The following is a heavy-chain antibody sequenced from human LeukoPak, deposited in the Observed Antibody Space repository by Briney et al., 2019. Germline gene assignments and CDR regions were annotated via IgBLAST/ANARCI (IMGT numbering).Heavy chain of an antibody. Sequence: PGGSLRLSCAASGFTFSSYGMSWVRQAPGKGLEWVSAISGSGGSTYYADSVKGRFTISRDNSKNTLYLQMNSLRAEDTAVYYCAKGGGSYYYYYYMDVWGKGTTVTISS. D-gene: IGHD1-26*01. CDR1: GFTFSSYG. CDR3: AKGGGSYYYYYYMDV. J-gene: IGHJ6*03. CDR2: ISGSGGST. V-gene: IGHV3-23*01.